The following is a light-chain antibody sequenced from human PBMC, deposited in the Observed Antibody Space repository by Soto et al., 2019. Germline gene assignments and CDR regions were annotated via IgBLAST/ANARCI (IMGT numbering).Light chain of an antibody. V-gene: IGLV1-47*01. CDR1: SSNIGSKY. Sequence: QSVLTQPPSASGTPGQRVTISCSGSSSNIGSKYVYWYQQLPGTAPKLLIYRNNQRPSGVPDRFSGSKSGTSASLAISGLRSEDEADYYCAAWDASLSGGVFGTGTKVT. CDR3: AAWDASLSGGV. J-gene: IGLJ1*01. CDR2: RNN.